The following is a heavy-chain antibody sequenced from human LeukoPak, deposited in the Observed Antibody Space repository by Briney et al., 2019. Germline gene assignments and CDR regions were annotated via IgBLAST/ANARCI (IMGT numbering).Heavy chain of an antibody. V-gene: IGHV4-39*01. J-gene: IGHJ4*02. CDR2: IYYSGST. Sequence: SETLSLTCTVSGGSISSSSYYWGWIRQPPGKGLEWIGSIYYSGSTYYNPSLKSRVTISVDTSKNQFSLKLSSVIAADTAVYYCARGDYDFWSGYSLQNYFDYWGQGTLVTVSS. CDR3: ARGDYDFWSGYSLQNYFDY. CDR1: GGSISSSSYY. D-gene: IGHD3-3*01.